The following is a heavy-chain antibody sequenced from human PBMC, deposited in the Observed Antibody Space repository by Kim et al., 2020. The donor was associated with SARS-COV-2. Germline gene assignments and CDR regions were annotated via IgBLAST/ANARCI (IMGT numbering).Heavy chain of an antibody. J-gene: IGHJ6*02. CDR2: ISYDGSNK. V-gene: IGHV3-30*03. Sequence: GGSLRLSCAASGFTFSSYGMHWVRQAPGKGLEWVAVISYDGSNKYYADSVKGRFTISRDNSKNTLYLQMNSLRAEDTAVYYCASRAVVPAANVDVWGQGT. D-gene: IGHD2-2*01. CDR1: GFTFSSYG. CDR3: ASRAVVPAANVDV.